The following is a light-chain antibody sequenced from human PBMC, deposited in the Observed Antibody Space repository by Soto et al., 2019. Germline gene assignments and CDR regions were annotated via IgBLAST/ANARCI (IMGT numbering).Light chain of an antibody. CDR2: EVT. Sequence: QSVLTQPASVSGSPGQSITISCTGTSSDVGGYNYVSWYQQHPGKAPKLVIYEVTKRPSGVSNRFSGSKSGNTASLTISGLQAEDETDYYCSSYTSSSTLRVFGGGTQLTVL. CDR1: SSDVGGYNY. CDR3: SSYTSSSTLRV. V-gene: IGLV2-14*01. J-gene: IGLJ2*01.